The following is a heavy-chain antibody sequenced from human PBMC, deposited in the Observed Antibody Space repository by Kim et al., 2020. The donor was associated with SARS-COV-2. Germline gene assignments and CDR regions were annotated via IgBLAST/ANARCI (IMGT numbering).Heavy chain of an antibody. CDR1: GFRFSNYE. J-gene: IGHJ4*02. V-gene: IGHV3-48*03. CDR3: ATPASTDGWYFDY. CDR2: ISSISRSI. Sequence: GGSLRLSCAASGFRFSNYEMNWVRQTPGKGLEWISYISSISRSIYYADSVRGRFTISRDNAKNSLYLQMNSLRAEDTAVYYCATPASTDGWYFDYWGRGNLVTASS. D-gene: IGHD6-19*01.